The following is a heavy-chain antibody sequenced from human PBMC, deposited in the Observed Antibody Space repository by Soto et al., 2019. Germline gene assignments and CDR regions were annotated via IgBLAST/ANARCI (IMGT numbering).Heavy chain of an antibody. Sequence: GGSLRLSCAASGFTFSSYAMSWVRQAPGKGLEWVSAISGSGGSTYYADSVKGRFTISRDNSKNTLCLQMNSLRAEDTAVYYCAKDKGSSSTGTVYYFDYWGQGTLVTVSS. J-gene: IGHJ4*02. CDR3: AKDKGSSSTGTVYYFDY. V-gene: IGHV3-23*01. D-gene: IGHD6-13*01. CDR2: ISGSGGST. CDR1: GFTFSSYA.